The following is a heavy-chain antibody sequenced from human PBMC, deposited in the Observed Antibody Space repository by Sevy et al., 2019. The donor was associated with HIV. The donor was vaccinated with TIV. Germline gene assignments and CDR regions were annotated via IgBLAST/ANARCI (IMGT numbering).Heavy chain of an antibody. D-gene: IGHD6-25*01. V-gene: IGHV3-15*01. J-gene: IGHJ4*02. CDR2: IKSKADGGTT. CDR3: TTITKSGSTGPWEFDY. Sequence: GGSLRLSCAASGFSLNNAWMSWVRQAPGKGLEWVGRIKSKADGGTTDYAAPVKGRFTISRDDSKNTLYLQMNSLKTGDTAIYYCTTITKSGSTGPWEFDYWGQGSLVTVSS. CDR1: GFSLNNAW.